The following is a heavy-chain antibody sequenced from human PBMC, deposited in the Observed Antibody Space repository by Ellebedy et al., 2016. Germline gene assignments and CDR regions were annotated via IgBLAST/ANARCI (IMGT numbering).Heavy chain of an antibody. CDR3: AKDSNGMDV. V-gene: IGHV3-9*01. CDR1: GFTFDDYA. CDR2: ISWNSGSI. Sequence: SLKISXAASGFTFDDYAMHWVRQAPGKGLEWVSGISWNSGSIGYADSVKGRFTISRDNAKNSLYLQMNSLRAEDTALYYCAKDSNGMDVWGQGTTVTVSS. J-gene: IGHJ6*02.